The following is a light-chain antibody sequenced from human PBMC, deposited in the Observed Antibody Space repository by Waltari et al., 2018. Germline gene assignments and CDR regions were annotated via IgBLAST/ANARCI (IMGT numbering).Light chain of an antibody. CDR3: QQGSSFPRP. Sequence: EIQMTQSPSSVSASVGDRVTLTCRAGEDISSALAWYQQKPGQAPNLLIYAVSSLRSGVPSRFSGSASGTDFTLTISSLQHEDLATYYCQQGSSFPRPFGQGTKVEIK. J-gene: IGKJ1*01. CDR1: EDISSA. V-gene: IGKV1-12*01. CDR2: AVS.